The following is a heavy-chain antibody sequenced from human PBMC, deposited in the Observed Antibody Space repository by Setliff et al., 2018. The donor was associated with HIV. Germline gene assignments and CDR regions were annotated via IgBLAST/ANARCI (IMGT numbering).Heavy chain of an antibody. CDR3: ARGLHDNGDYRHFDL. V-gene: IGHV4-31*03. Sequence: ASETLSLTCTVSGGSISSGGYYWSWIRQHPGKGLEWIGYIYYSGSTYYNPSLKSRVTISVDTSKNQFSLKLSSVTAADTAVYYCARGLHDNGDYRHFDLWGPGTLVTVSS. CDR2: IYYSGST. CDR1: GGSISSGGYY. D-gene: IGHD4-17*01. J-gene: IGHJ2*01.